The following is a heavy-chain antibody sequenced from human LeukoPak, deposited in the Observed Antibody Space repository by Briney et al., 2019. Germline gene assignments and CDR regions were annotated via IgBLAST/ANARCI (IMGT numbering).Heavy chain of an antibody. J-gene: IGHJ4*02. Sequence: SETLSLTCTVSGGSISGGGYCWSWIRQHPGKGLEWLGYIYYSGSTYYNPSLKSRVTISVDTSKNQFSLKLSSVTAADTAVYYCARFGSGYDYFDYWGQGTLVTVSS. CDR1: GGSISGGGYC. CDR3: ARFGSGYDYFDY. CDR2: IYYSGST. D-gene: IGHD5-12*01. V-gene: IGHV4-31*03.